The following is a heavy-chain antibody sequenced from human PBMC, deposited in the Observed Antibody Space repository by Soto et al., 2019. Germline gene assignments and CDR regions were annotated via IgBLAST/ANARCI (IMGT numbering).Heavy chain of an antibody. D-gene: IGHD2-15*01. CDR1: GDSISTVDYF. CDR3: ARGRYCLTGRCFPNWFDS. V-gene: IGHV4-30-4*01. CDR2: IYKSATT. Sequence: QVQLLESGPGLVKPSQTLSLTCSVSGDSISTVDYFWAWIRQPPGQALEYIGYIYKSATTYYNPSFESRVAISLDTSKSQVSHNVTAVTAADTAVYFCARGRYCLTGRCFPNWFDSWGQGTLVTVSS. J-gene: IGHJ5*01.